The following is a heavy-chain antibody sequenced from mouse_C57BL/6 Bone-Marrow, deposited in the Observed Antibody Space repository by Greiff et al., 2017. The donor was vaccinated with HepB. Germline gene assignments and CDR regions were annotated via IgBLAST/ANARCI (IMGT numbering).Heavy chain of an antibody. D-gene: IGHD2-1*01. CDR2: INSDGGST. CDR1: EFAFPSHD. V-gene: IGHV5-2*01. CDR3: AIYYCRFAY. Sequence: EVKLVESGGGLVQPGESLKLSCESYEFAFPSHDMSWVRQTPEKRLELVAAINSDGGSTYYPDTMERRFIISIDNTKKTLYLQMSSLRSEDTSLYDCAIYYCRFAYWGQGTLVTVSA. J-gene: IGHJ3*01.